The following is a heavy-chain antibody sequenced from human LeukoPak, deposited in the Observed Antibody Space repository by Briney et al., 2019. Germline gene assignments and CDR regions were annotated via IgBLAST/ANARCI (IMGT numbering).Heavy chain of an antibody. CDR2: IKSKTDGGTT. V-gene: IGHV3-15*01. J-gene: IGHJ4*02. CDR1: GFIFSNAW. CDR3: TEAAFDY. D-gene: IGHD2-15*01. Sequence: GGSLRLSCAASGFIFSNAWMSWVRHPPGKGLEWVGRIKSKTDGGTTDYAAPVKGRFTISRDDSKNTLYLQMNSLKPEDTGVYYCTEAAFDYWGQGTLVTVSS.